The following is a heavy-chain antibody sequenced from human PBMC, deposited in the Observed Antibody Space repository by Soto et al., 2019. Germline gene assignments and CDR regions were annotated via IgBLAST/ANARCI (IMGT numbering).Heavy chain of an antibody. Sequence: PSETLSLTCPVSGGYLSRTNWWSGVRQTPGKGLEWIGEIYHSGTTHYNPSLKSRVIISVDKSKKQFSLTLSSVTAADTAVYYCARAAKSSRDDXVWGSYRDAYYYYCMDVWGQGTTVTVSS. CDR2: IYHSGTT. V-gene: IGHV4-4*02. D-gene: IGHD3-16*02. J-gene: IGHJ6*01. CDR3: ARAAKSSRDDXVWGSYRDAYYYYCMDV. CDR1: GGYLSRTNW.